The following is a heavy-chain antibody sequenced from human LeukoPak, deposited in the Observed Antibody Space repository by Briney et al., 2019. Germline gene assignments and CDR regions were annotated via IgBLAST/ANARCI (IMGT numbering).Heavy chain of an antibody. J-gene: IGHJ3*02. V-gene: IGHV4-34*01. CDR2: INHSGST. CDR1: GGSFSGYY. D-gene: IGHD3-3*01. CDR3: ARAFRGIFGVFEAFDI. Sequence: SETLSLTCAVYGGSFSGYYWSWIRQPPGKGLEWIGEINHSGSTYYNPSLKSRVTISVDTSKNQFSLKLSSVTAADTAVYYCARAFRGIFGVFEAFDIWGQGTMVTVSS.